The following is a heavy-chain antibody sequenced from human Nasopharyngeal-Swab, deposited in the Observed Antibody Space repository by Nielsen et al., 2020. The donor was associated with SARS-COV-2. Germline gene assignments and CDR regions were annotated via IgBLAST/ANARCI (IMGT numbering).Heavy chain of an antibody. CDR2: ISGSGGST. CDR3: AKVPFEAAAGTGYYYGMDV. D-gene: IGHD6-13*01. CDR1: GFTFSSYA. Sequence: GGSLRLSCAASGFTFSSYAMSWVRQAPGKGLELVSAISGSGGSTYYADSVKGRFTISRDNSKNTLYLQMNSLRAEDTAVYYCAKVPFEAAAGTGYYYGMDVWGQGTTVTVSS. J-gene: IGHJ6*02. V-gene: IGHV3-23*01.